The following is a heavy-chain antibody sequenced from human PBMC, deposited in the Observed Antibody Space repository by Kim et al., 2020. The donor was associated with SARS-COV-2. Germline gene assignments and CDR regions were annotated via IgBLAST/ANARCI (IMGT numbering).Heavy chain of an antibody. J-gene: IGHJ6*02. Sequence: SVKVSCKASGGTFSSYAISWVRQAPGQGLEWMGGIIPIFGTANYAQKFQGRVTITADESTSTAYMELSSLRSEDTAVYYCARDSGFYQLQPGYYYYYGMDVWGQGTTVTVSS. V-gene: IGHV1-69*13. CDR2: IIPIFGTA. CDR1: GGTFSSYA. CDR3: ARDSGFYQLQPGYYYYYGMDV. D-gene: IGHD2-2*01.